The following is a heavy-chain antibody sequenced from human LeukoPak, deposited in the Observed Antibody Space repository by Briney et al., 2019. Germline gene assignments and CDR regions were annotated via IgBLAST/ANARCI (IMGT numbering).Heavy chain of an antibody. V-gene: IGHV4-59*08. Sequence: SETLSLTCTVSGGSISSHYWSWIRQPPGKGLEWIGYIYYSGSTNYNPSLKSRVTISVDTSKNQFSLKLSSVTAADTAVYYCASHWLTDAFDIWGQGTMVTVSS. J-gene: IGHJ3*02. CDR2: IYYSGST. CDR1: GGSISSHY. CDR3: ASHWLTDAFDI. D-gene: IGHD6-19*01.